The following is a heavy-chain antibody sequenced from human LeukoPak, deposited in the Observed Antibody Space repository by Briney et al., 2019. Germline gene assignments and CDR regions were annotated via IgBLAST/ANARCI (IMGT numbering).Heavy chain of an antibody. J-gene: IGHJ4*02. V-gene: IGHV3-15*01. D-gene: IGHD3-16*01. CDR2: TTNKADGGAT. CDR1: EFIFSNAW. Sequence: PGGSLRLSCTTSEFIFSNAWMNWVRQAPGKGLEWVGLTTNKADGGATNYAAPVKGRFSISRDDSENTLYLHMNSLKTEDTAVYYCSTYLGGRWGQGTLVTVSS. CDR3: STYLGGR.